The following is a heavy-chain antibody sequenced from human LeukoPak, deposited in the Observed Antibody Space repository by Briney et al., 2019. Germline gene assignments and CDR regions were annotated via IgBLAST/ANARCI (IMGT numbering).Heavy chain of an antibody. Sequence: PGGSLRLSCAASGFTVSAYAMAWVRQAPGKGLEWVAAISNSGGDTFYSDSGKGRFTIARDNSKNTLYLQMNSLRVDDTAVYYCAQQLGYCSGGTCYFTYWGQGTLVTVSS. CDR3: AQQLGYCSGGTCYFTY. CDR1: GFTVSAYA. CDR2: ISNSGGDT. V-gene: IGHV3-23*01. J-gene: IGHJ1*01. D-gene: IGHD2-15*01.